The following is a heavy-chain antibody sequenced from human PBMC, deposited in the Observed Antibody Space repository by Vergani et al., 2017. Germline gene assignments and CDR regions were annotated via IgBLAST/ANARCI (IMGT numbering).Heavy chain of an antibody. V-gene: IGHV1-8*01. CDR1: GYTFSYYD. Sequence: QVQLLQSGAEVEKPGASVKVSCKASGYTFSYYDINWVRQATGQGLEWMGWMNPNSGNTGYAQKFQGSVTMTRNTSSSTAYMELSSLRSEDTAVYYCARALGSVYSYGRKYYFDYWGQGTLVTVSS. CDR2: MNPNSGNT. CDR3: ARALGSVYSYGRKYYFDY. J-gene: IGHJ4*02. D-gene: IGHD5-18*01.